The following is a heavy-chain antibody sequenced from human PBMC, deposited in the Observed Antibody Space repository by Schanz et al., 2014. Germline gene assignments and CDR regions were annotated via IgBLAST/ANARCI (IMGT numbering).Heavy chain of an antibody. D-gene: IGHD4-17*01. Sequence: EVQLVESGGGVVRPGGSLRLSCAASGFTFENYALTWVRQDPGKGLVWVARINSVGSNTDYADSVTGRFTISRDNAKNALYLQMNTLRAEDTAVYYCAGKGKLGVYGGKGHDSLDIWGQGTMVTVAS. CDR2: INSVGSNT. CDR3: AGKGKLGVYGGKGHDSLDI. J-gene: IGHJ3*02. V-gene: IGHV3-74*02. CDR1: GFTFENYA.